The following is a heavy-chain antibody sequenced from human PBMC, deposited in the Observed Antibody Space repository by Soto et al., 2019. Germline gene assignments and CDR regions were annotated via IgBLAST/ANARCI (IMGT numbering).Heavy chain of an antibody. J-gene: IGHJ3*02. CDR1: GYTFIKYG. CDR2: ISTDTGNT. D-gene: IGHD2-15*01. V-gene: IGHV1-18*01. Sequence: QVQLVQSGGEVKKPGASVKVSCKASGYTFIKYGISWVRQAPGQGLEWMGWISTDTGNTNYAQKFQGRITMSTDTSTSTVYMELRSLTSDDTALYYCARDWYCVSGTCSNTFDIWGQGTMVTVSS. CDR3: ARDWYCVSGTCSNTFDI.